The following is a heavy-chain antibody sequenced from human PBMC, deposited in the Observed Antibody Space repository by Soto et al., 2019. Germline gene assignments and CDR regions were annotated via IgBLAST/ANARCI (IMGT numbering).Heavy chain of an antibody. J-gene: IGHJ4*02. V-gene: IGHV4-34*01. D-gene: IGHD3-16*01. CDR2: INHSGST. CDR3: ARREYDYIWGGSLSKYFDY. Sequence: PSETLSLTCAVYGGSFSGYYWSWIRQPPGKGLEWIGEINHSGSTNYNPSLKSRVTISVDTSKNQFSLKLSSVTAADTAVYYCARREYDYIWGGSLSKYFDYWGQGTLVTVSS. CDR1: GGSFSGYY.